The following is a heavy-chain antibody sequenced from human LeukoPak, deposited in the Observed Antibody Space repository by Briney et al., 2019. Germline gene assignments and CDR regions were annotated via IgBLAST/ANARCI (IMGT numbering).Heavy chain of an antibody. CDR1: GGTFSSYA. Sequence: ASVKVPCKASGGTFSSYAISWVRQAPGQGLEWMGRIIPILGIANYAQKFRGRVTITADKSTSTAYMELSSLRSEDTAVYYCARGSIAAAVGYWGQGTLVTVSS. V-gene: IGHV1-69*04. D-gene: IGHD6-13*01. CDR3: ARGSIAAAVGY. CDR2: IIPILGIA. J-gene: IGHJ4*02.